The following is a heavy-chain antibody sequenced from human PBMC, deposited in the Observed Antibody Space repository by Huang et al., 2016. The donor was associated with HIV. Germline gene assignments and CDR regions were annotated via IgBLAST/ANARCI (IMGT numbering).Heavy chain of an antibody. CDR1: GFSFNDFA. CDR2: VRSKDFVGES. J-gene: IGHJ6*03. CDR3: SPSGDDYFYVYMDV. Sequence: QLVQSGGDSVQSGRSLRLSCRGSGFSFNDFAINWFRQSPGKGLEWRGFVRSKDFVGESKSATSGKDRCTVSRDEGKTVAFLQMDNLQFDDTAIYYCSPSGDDYFYVYMDVWGNGTTVIVS. V-gene: IGHV3-49*03. D-gene: IGHD3-16*01.